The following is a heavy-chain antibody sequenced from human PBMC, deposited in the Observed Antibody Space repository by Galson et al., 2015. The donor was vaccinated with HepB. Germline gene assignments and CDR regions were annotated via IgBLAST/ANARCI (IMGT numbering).Heavy chain of an antibody. CDR2: INSGGTYI. CDR1: GFTFSSYS. D-gene: IGHD2/OR15-2a*01. V-gene: IGHV3-21*01. Sequence: SLRLSCAASGFTFSSYSVNWVRQAPGKGLEWVAYINSGGTYIYYSDSVRGRFAISRDNAKNSLFLQMNSLRVEDTAVYYCARDLCPYGNSWRNFDFWGQGTLVTVSS. CDR3: ARDLCPYGNSWRNFDF. J-gene: IGHJ4*02.